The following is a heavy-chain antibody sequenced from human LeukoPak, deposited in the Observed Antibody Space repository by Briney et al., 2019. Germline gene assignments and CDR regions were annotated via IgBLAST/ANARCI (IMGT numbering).Heavy chain of an antibody. J-gene: IGHJ3*02. D-gene: IGHD5-12*01. Sequence: GRSLRLSCAASGFTFSSYAMHWVRQAPGKGLEWVAVISYDGSNKYYADSVKGRFTISRDNSKNTLYLQMNSLRAEDTAVYYCASGGGYSGYEGHAFDIWGQGTMVTVSS. CDR2: ISYDGSNK. V-gene: IGHV3-30-3*01. CDR3: ASGGGYSGYEGHAFDI. CDR1: GFTFSSYA.